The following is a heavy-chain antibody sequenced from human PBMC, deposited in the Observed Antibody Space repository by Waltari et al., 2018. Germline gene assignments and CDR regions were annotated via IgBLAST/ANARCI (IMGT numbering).Heavy chain of an antibody. D-gene: IGHD5-12*01. J-gene: IGHJ3*01. CDR2: MSYLGAT. CDR3: ATYIGASVGTAAFDV. CDR1: GGSITNTKHY. V-gene: IGHV4-39*01. Sequence: QLQLQESGPGLVKPSETLSLTCSASGGSITNTKHYWGWARQPPGQGLEWIGTMSYLGATYSSPSLKSRVTISRDTSTNQLSLKLSSVTAADTAMYYCATYIGASVGTAAFDVWGQGTMVTVSS.